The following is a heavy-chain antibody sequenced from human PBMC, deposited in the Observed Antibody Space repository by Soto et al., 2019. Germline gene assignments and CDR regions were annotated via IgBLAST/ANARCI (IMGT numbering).Heavy chain of an antibody. CDR3: ARHRVVVLPAAMGDYYYYGMHV. CDR2: ISDDGSNK. D-gene: IGHD2-2*01. CDR1: GFTFSGYA. Sequence: GGSLRVSCAASGFTFSGYAMHWVRRAPGKGLEWVAGISDDGSNKYYADSVKGRFTISRDKSKNTLYLQMNSLRPEDTAVYYCARHRVVVLPAAMGDYYYYGMHVWGQGTTVTVSS. V-gene: IGHV3-30-3*01. J-gene: IGHJ6*02.